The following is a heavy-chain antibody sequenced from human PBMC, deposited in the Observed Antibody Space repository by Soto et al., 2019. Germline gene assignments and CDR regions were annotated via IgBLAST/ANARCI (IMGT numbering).Heavy chain of an antibody. J-gene: IGHJ3*02. CDR2: LSGSGGVT. D-gene: IGHD2-21*01. Sequence: EVQLLESGGGLAQPGGSLRLSWAASGFPFSSYSMNWVRQAPGKGLEWVLILSGSGGVTSYADSVKGRFTISRDNSKNSLWLQMKSLSYEATAVYYCAKVTDCGVSRCDDGIDIWGHGTLVTV. V-gene: IGHV3-23*01. CDR3: AKVTDCGVSRCDDGIDI. CDR1: GFPFSSYS.